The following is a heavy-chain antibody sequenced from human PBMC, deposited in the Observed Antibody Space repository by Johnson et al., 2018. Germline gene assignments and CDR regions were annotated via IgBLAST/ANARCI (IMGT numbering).Heavy chain of an antibody. Sequence: VQLVQSGGGLVQPGRSLRLSCAASGFTFDDYAMHWVRQAPGKGLEWVGFIRSKAYGGTTEYAASVKGRFTISRDDSKSIAYLQMNSLKTEDTAVYYCTRWESVYYYYYMDVWGKGTTVTVSS. D-gene: IGHD1-26*01. CDR2: IRSKAYGGTT. V-gene: IGHV3-49*04. CDR3: TRWESVYYYYYMDV. J-gene: IGHJ6*03. CDR1: GFTFDDYA.